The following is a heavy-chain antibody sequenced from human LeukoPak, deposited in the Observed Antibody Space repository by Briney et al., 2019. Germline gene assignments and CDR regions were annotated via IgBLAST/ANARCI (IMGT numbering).Heavy chain of an antibody. D-gene: IGHD5-24*01. V-gene: IGHV3-30*15. CDR1: GFSFSSCA. CDR2: ISYDGSNK. J-gene: IGHJ4*02. Sequence: GGSLRLSCAASGFSFSSCAIHWVRQAPGKGLEWVAVISYDGSNKYYADSVKGRFSISRENSKNTLYLQMSSLRAEDTAVYYCARDPTPGDGYKWGLVDYWGQGTLVTVSS. CDR3: ARDPTPGDGYKWGLVDY.